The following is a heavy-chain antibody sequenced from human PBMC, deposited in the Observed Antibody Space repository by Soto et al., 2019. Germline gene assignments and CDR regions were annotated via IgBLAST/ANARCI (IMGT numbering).Heavy chain of an antibody. V-gene: IGHV1-2*02. CDR1: GYTFTGYY. Sequence: ASVKVSCKASGYTFTGYYMHWVRQAPGQGLEWMGWINPNSGGTNYAQKFQGRVTMTRDTSISTAYMELSRLRSDDTAVYYCARFILVQFLGMDVWGQGTTVTVSS. CDR3: ARFILVQFLGMDV. CDR2: INPNSGGT. J-gene: IGHJ6*02.